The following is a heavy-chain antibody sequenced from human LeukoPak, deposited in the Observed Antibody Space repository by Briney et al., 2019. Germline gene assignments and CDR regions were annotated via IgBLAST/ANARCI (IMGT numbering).Heavy chain of an antibody. J-gene: IGHJ4*02. D-gene: IGHD2-15*01. Sequence: GRSLRLSCAVSGFTYTAYAMHWVRQGPGNGLGWFSGISWNSGSIGYADFVKGRFTISRDNAKNSLYLQMNSLKPEDTALYYCIKDTCSDGSCEGGFDNWGQGTLVTVSS. V-gene: IGHV3-9*01. CDR1: GFTYTAYA. CDR3: IKDTCSDGSCEGGFDN. CDR2: ISWNSGSI.